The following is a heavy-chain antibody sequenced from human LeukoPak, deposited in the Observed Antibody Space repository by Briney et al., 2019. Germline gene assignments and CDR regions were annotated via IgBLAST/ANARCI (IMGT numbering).Heavy chain of an antibody. CDR1: GGSFSGYY. CDR3: ARGMIAAAVNGPFDP. V-gene: IGHV4-34*01. CDR2: INHSGST. Sequence: SETLSLTCAVYGGSFSGYYWSWIRQPPGKGLEWIGEINHSGSTNYNPSLKSRVTISVDTSKNQFSLKLSSVTAADTAVYYCARGMIAAAVNGPFDPWGQGTLVTVSS. J-gene: IGHJ5*02. D-gene: IGHD6-13*01.